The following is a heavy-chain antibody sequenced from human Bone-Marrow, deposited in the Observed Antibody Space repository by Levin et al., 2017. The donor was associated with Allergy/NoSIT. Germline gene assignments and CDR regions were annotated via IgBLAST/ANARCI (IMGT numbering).Heavy chain of an antibody. D-gene: IGHD7-27*01. V-gene: IGHV4-38-2*02. CDR1: GYSISSGYY. J-gene: IGHJ5*02. CDR2: IYHSGST. Sequence: SETLSLTCAVSGYSISSGYYWGWIRQPPGKGLEWIGSIYHSGSTYYNPSLKSRVTISVDTSKNQFSLKLSSVTAADTAVYYCARDRFAAGDVWFDPWGQGTLVTVSS. CDR3: ARDRFAAGDVWFDP.